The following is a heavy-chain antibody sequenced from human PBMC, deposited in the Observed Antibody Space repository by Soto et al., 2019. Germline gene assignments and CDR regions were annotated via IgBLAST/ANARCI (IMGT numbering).Heavy chain of an antibody. Sequence: EVQLLESGGGLVQPGGSLRLSCAASGFTFSSYAMSWVRQAPGKGLEWVSAISGSGGSTYYADSVKGRFTISGDNSKNTLYLQMNSLRAADTAVYYCAKGPEVTTRWFDPWGQGTLVTVSS. V-gene: IGHV3-23*01. CDR1: GFTFSSYA. CDR3: AKGPEVTTRWFDP. J-gene: IGHJ5*02. CDR2: ISGSGGST. D-gene: IGHD4-17*01.